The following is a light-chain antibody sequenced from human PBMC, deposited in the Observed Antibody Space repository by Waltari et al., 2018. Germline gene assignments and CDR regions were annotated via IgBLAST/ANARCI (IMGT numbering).Light chain of an antibody. CDR3: QQRYNWPPLT. Sequence: VVLTQSPVTLSLSLGETATLSCRASQTIGTYLAWYQHKLGQSPRLLIYDASTRATGIPARFSGSGSGTDFTLTISGLEAEDSAFYYCQQRYNWPPLTFGGGTKVQTK. CDR1: QTIGTY. CDR2: DAS. V-gene: IGKV3-11*01. J-gene: IGKJ4*01.